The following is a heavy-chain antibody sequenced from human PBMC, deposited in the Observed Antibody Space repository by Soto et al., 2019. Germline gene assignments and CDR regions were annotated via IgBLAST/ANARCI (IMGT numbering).Heavy chain of an antibody. D-gene: IGHD3-10*01. J-gene: IGHJ6*02. CDR3: TSLPGYYGSGSYSNYYYSYGMDV. CDR2: IRSKANSYAT. V-gene: IGHV3-73*01. CDR1: GFTFSGSA. Sequence: PGGSLRLSCAASGFTFSGSAMHWVRQASGKGLEWVGRIRSKANSYATAYAASVKGRFTISRDDSKNTAYLQINSLKPEDTAVYFCTSLPGYYGSGSYSNYYYSYGMDVWGQGTTVTVPS.